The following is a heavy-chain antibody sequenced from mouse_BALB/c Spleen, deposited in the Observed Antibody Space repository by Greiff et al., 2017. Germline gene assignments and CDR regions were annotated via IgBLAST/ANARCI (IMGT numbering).Heavy chain of an antibody. J-gene: IGHJ4*01. CDR3: ARGKTTARMDY. D-gene: IGHD1-2*01. Sequence: EVQLQQSGPELVKPGASVKFSCKVSGYSFTGYFMNWVMQSHGKSLEWIGRINPFNGDTFYNQKFKGKATLALAKSSSTAHMELRSLASEDSAVYSCARGKTTARMDYWGQGTSVTVSS. CDR2: INPFNGDT. CDR1: GYSFTGYF. V-gene: IGHV1-20*02.